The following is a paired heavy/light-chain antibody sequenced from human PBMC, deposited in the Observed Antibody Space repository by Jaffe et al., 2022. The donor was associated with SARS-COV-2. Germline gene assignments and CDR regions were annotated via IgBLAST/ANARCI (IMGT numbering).Light chain of an antibody. J-gene: IGKJ2*01. CDR2: DAS. Sequence: VLTQSPATLSLSPGERATLSCRAGQSFSNNLAWFQHRPGQAPRLLIYDASTRAPGIPARFSGSGSGIDFTLTISSLEPDDFAVYYCQQRTHWPPAYTFGPGTKLLIK. CDR3: QQRTHWPPAYT. CDR1: QSFSNN. V-gene: IGKV3-11*01.
Heavy chain of an antibody. V-gene: IGHV3-30*18. J-gene: IGHJ5*02. CDR1: GFTFSNYA. CDR3: AKDLGTTGRWVGP. Sequence: QVQLVESGGGVVQPGKSLRLSCAASGFTFSNYAMHWVRQAPGKGLEWVGLISFDGRDEYYGDSVKGRFTISRDNSQNTLYLQIQSLRIEDTAVYYCAKDLGTTGRWVGPWGQGTLVTVSS. CDR2: ISFDGRDE.